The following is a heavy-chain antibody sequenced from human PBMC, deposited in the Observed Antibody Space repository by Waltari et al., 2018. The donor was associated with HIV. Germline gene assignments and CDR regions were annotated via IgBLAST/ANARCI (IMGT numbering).Heavy chain of an antibody. J-gene: IGHJ4*02. D-gene: IGHD3-9*01. CDR1: GFTFDDYA. V-gene: IGHV3-9*01. CDR3: AKDIAGYSNDFDY. CDR2: ISWNSGSI. Sequence: EVQLVESGGGLVQPGRSLRLSCAASGFTFDDYAMHWVRQAPGKGLEWVSGISWNSGSIGYADSVKGRFTISRDNAKNSLYLQMNSLRAEDTALYYCAKDIAGYSNDFDYWGQGTLVTVSS.